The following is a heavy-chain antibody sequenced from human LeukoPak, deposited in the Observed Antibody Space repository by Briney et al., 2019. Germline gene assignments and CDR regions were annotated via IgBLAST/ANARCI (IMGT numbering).Heavy chain of an antibody. D-gene: IGHD3-10*01. Sequence: PGGSLRLSCAASGFTFSSDAMSWVRQAPGKGLEWVSTIRNTGGSTFYADSVKGRFTVSRDNSKNTLYLQMNSLRAEDTAVYYCATRYGSGTYYMGYWGQGTLVTVSS. CDR1: GFTFSSDA. CDR3: ATRYGSGTYYMGY. CDR2: IRNTGGST. J-gene: IGHJ4*02. V-gene: IGHV3-23*01.